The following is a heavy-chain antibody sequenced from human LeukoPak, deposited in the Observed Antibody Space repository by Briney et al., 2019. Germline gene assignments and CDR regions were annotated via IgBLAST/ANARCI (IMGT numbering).Heavy chain of an antibody. V-gene: IGHV1-46*01. CDR2: INPSGGST. CDR1: GYTFTSYD. CDR3: ARAQAQAYGSGSYYIPVISGSDY. Sequence: ASVKVSCKASGYTFTSYDMNWVRQAPGQGLEWMGIINPSGGSTSYAQKFQGRVTMTRDTSTSTVYMELSSLRSEDTAVYYCARAQAQAYGSGSYYIPVISGSDYWGQGTLVTVSS. D-gene: IGHD3-10*01. J-gene: IGHJ4*02.